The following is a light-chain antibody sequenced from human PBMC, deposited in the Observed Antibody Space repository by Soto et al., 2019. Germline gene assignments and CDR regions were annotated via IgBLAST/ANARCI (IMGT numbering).Light chain of an antibody. CDR2: TAS. CDR3: QQSYVTPPA. CDR1: QNIRDS. J-gene: IGKJ1*01. Sequence: DIQMTQSPSSLSASVGDRVSITWRASQNIRDSLNWYQQKPGKAPDLLIHTASSLQSGVPSRFSGSGAGTDLTLTISGLQREDFATYYCQQSYVTPPAFGQGTKVDI. V-gene: IGKV1-39*01.